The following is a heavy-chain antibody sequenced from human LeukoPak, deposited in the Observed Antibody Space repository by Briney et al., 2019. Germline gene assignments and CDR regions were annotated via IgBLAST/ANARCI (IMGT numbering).Heavy chain of an antibody. D-gene: IGHD3-10*01. J-gene: IGHJ4*02. CDR2: ISGDGRNI. Sequence: GGSLRLSCVASGFTFSSYWMHWVRQDPRKGLVWVSRISGDGRNINYADSVRGRFAIYRDNAKNSLYLQMNSLRPEDTALYFCATRSGSFAFDYWGQGTLVTVSS. CDR3: ATRSGSFAFDY. V-gene: IGHV3-74*01. CDR1: GFTFSSYW.